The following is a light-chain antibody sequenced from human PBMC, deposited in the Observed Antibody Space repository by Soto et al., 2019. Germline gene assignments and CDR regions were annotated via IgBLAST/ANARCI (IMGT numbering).Light chain of an antibody. J-gene: IGLJ1*01. CDR1: SSDVGGYNY. CDR3: SSYTSSSTLYV. CDR2: EVR. Sequence: QSVLTQPASVSGSPGQSITISCTGTSSDVGGYNYVSWYQQYPGKAPKLMIYEVRNRPSGVSNRFSGSKSGNTASLTISGLQAEDEADYYCSSYTSSSTLYVFGTGTKLTVL. V-gene: IGLV2-14*01.